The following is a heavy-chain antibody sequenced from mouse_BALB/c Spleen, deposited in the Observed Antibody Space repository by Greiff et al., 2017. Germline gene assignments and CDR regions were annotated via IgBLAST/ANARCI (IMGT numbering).Heavy chain of an antibody. CDR2: INSNGGST. D-gene: IGHD3-3*01. V-gene: IGHV5-6-3*01. CDR1: GFTFSSYG. J-gene: IGHJ3*01. Sequence: EVKLVESGGGLVQPGGSLKLSCAASGFTFSSYGMSWVRQTPDKRLELVATINSNGGSTYYPDSVKGRFTISRDNAKNTLYLQMSSLRSEDTAMYYCAREERPHQGWPWFAYWGQGTLVTVSA. CDR3: AREERPHQGWPWFAY.